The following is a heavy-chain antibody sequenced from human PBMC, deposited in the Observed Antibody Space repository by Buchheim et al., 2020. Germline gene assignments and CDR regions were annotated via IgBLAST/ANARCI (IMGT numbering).Heavy chain of an antibody. CDR2: IKQDGSEK. Sequence: EVQLVESGGGLVQPGGSLRLSCAASGFTFSSYWMSWVRQAPGKGLEWVANIKQDGSEKYYVDSVKGRFTISRDNAKNSLYLQMNSLRAEDTAVYYCASQSSDFWSGYIYWYFDLWGRGTL. V-gene: IGHV3-7*01. D-gene: IGHD3-3*01. J-gene: IGHJ2*01. CDR1: GFTFSSYW. CDR3: ASQSSDFWSGYIYWYFDL.